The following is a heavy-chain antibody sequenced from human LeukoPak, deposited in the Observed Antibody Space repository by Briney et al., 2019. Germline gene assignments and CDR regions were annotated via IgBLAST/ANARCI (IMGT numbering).Heavy chain of an antibody. CDR2: ISGSGSTT. V-gene: IGHV3-48*03. Sequence: GGSLRLSCAASGFTFSRFEMNWVRQGPGKGLEWVSYISGSGSTTYYAETAKGRFTISRDNYKNSLYLQMNSLRAEDTAVYYCARDYGGVMFDYWGQGTLLSVSS. CDR1: GFTFSRFE. J-gene: IGHJ4*02. D-gene: IGHD4-23*01. CDR3: ARDYGGVMFDY.